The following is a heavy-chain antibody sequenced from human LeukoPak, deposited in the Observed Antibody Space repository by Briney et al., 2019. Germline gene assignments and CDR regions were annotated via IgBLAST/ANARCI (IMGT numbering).Heavy chain of an antibody. Sequence: PSETLSLTCTVSGGSISSYYWSWIRQPPGKGLEWIGYLYYTGTTNYNPSLKSRVTISVDTSKNQFSLKLSSVTAADTAVYYCARDRGFGELFFGMDVWGQGTMVTVSS. D-gene: IGHD3-10*01. V-gene: IGHV4-59*01. J-gene: IGHJ6*02. CDR3: ARDRGFGELFFGMDV. CDR2: LYYTGTT. CDR1: GGSISSYY.